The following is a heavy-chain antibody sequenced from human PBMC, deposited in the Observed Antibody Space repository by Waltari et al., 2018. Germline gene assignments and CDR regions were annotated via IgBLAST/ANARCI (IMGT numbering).Heavy chain of an antibody. Sequence: QVQLQESGPGLLKPSATLPLTCTVSGYSISRGYYWGWIRQSPGKGLEWIGSVYHNGNTYYKPPLKGRVTISLDTSKNKFSLELSSVTAADTAVYYCARGALTLYYFDYWGQGTLVTVSS. D-gene: IGHD3-9*01. CDR2: VYHNGNT. CDR1: GYSISRGYY. V-gene: IGHV4-38-2*02. J-gene: IGHJ4*02. CDR3: ARGALTLYYFDY.